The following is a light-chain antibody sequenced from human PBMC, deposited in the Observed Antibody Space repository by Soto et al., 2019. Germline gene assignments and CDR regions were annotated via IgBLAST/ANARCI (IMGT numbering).Light chain of an antibody. CDR3: SSYAGSNNVEV. Sequence: QSVLTQPPSASGSPGQSVTISCTGSSSDVGAYKYVSWYQQHPGKAPKLMIYEVSKRPSGVPDRFSGSKSGNTASLTVSGLQAEDEADYYCSSYAGSNNVEVFGGGTKLTVL. V-gene: IGLV2-8*01. CDR2: EVS. J-gene: IGLJ2*01. CDR1: SSDVGAYKY.